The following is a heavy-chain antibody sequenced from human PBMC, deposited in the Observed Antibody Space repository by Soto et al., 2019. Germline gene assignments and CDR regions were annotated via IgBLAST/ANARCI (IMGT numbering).Heavy chain of an antibody. J-gene: IGHJ4*02. CDR3: ATEDDILTGHRDY. D-gene: IGHD3-9*01. Sequence: GASVKVSCKASGGTFSSYTISWVLQGPGQGLEWMGRIIPILGIANYAQKFQGRVTITADKSTSTAYMELSSPRSEDTAVYYCATEDDILTGHRDYWGQATLVTVSS. CDR1: GGTFSSYT. CDR2: IIPILGIA. V-gene: IGHV1-69*04.